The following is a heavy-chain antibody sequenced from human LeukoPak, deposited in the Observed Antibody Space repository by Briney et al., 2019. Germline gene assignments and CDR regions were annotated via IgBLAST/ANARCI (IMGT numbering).Heavy chain of an antibody. CDR1: GFTFSSYS. CDR3: AREGFLGSIILD. CDR2: ISSSSSTI. J-gene: IGHJ4*02. Sequence: PGGSLRLSCAASGFTFSSYSMNWVRHAPGKGLEWVSYISSSSSTIYYADSVKGRFTISRDNAKNPLYLQMNSLRAEDTAVYYCAREGFLGSIILDWGQGTLVTVSS. V-gene: IGHV3-48*01. D-gene: IGHD2-15*01.